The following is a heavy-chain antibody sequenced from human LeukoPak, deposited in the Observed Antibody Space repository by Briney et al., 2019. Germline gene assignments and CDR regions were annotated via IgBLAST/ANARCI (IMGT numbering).Heavy chain of an antibody. CDR1: GFIFSTSS. CDR2: ISGTSVHI. V-gene: IGHV3-21*01. CDR3: ASGTIAGARGADN. D-gene: IGHD1-26*01. Sequence: GGSLRLSCSASGFIFSTSSMKWFRQAPGKALEWVSAISGTSVHIYYADSVKDRFTISRDNVKESLYLHMNSLRAEDTAVYYCASGTIAGARGADNWGQGTLVTVSS. J-gene: IGHJ4*02.